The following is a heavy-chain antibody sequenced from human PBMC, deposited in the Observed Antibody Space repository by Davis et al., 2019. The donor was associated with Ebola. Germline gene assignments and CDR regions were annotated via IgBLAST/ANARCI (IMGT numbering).Heavy chain of an antibody. CDR2: ISGHSGNT. J-gene: IGHJ4*02. V-gene: IGHV1-18*04. CDR3: ARSSMVRGVLIGFDY. CDR1: GYTFTTYG. Sequence: ASVKVSCKASGYTFTTYGISWVRQAPGQGLEWMGWISGHSGNTKYAQKFQGRVGMTTDTSASTAYMELRSLRSDDTAVYYCARSSMVRGVLIGFDYWGQGTLVTVSS. D-gene: IGHD3-10*01.